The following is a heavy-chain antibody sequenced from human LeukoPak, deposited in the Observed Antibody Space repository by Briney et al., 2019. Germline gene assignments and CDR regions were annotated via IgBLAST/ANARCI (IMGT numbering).Heavy chain of an antibody. CDR3: ARGSPVDDYGDYGDDY. D-gene: IGHD4-17*01. CDR2: ISAYNGNT. V-gene: IGHV1-18*01. CDR1: GYTFTSYG. J-gene: IGHJ4*02. Sequence: ASVKVSCKASGYTFTSYGISWVRQAPGQGLEWMGWISAYNGNTNYAQKLQGRVTMTTDTSTSTAYMELRSLRSDDTAVYYCARGSPVDDYGDYGDDYWGQGTLVTVSS.